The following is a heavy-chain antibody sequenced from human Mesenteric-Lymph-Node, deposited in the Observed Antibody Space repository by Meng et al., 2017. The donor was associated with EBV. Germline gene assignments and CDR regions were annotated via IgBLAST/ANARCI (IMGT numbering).Heavy chain of an antibody. CDR1: GGSFSGYY. CDR2: INHSGST. V-gene: IGHV4-34*01. Sequence: VQLQQWGAGLLRPSETLSLTCAVYGGSFSGYYWSWIRQPPGKGLEWIGEINHSGSTNYNPSLKSRVTISVDTSKNQFSLKLSSVTAADTAVYYCARLDRWELLRGLVYWGQGTLVTVSS. CDR3: ARLDRWELLRGLVY. D-gene: IGHD1-26*01. J-gene: IGHJ4*02.